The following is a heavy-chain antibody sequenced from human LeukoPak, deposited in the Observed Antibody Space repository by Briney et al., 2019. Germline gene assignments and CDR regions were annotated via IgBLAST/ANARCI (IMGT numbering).Heavy chain of an antibody. V-gene: IGHV1-18*01. CDR3: AADTAMGQAH. J-gene: IGHJ4*02. D-gene: IGHD5-18*01. CDR1: GYTFTSYG. Sequence: ASVKVSCKASGYTFTSYGISWVRQAPGQGLEWMGWISAYNGNTNYAQKFQERVTITRDMSTSTAYMELSSLRSEDTAVYYCAADTAMGQAHWGQGTLVTVSS. CDR2: ISAYNGNT.